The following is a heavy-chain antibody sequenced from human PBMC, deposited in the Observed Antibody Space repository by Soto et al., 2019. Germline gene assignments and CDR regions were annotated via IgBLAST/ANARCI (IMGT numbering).Heavy chain of an antibody. CDR1: GFTFSSYA. J-gene: IGHJ6*03. CDR3: AKASLWFGEFPHYYMDV. CDR2: ISGSGGST. Sequence: PGGSLRLSCAASGFTFSSYAMSWVRQAPGKGLEWVSAISGSGGSTYYADSVKGRFTISRDNSKNTLYLQMNSLRAEDTAVYYCAKASLWFGEFPHYYMDVWGQGTTVTVSS. D-gene: IGHD3-10*01. V-gene: IGHV3-23*01.